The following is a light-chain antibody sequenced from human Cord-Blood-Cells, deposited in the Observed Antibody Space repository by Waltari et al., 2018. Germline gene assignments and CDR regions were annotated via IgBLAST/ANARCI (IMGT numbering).Light chain of an antibody. CDR1: QGISNY. V-gene: IGKV1-27*01. CDR2: AAS. J-gene: IGKJ1*01. CDR3: QKYNSAPWT. Sequence: DIQMTQSPYSLFASVGDRVNITCRASQGISNYLAWYQEKPGKVPKLLIYAASTLQSGVPSRFSGSGSGTDFTLTISSLQPEDVATYYCQKYNSAPWTFGHGTKVEIK.